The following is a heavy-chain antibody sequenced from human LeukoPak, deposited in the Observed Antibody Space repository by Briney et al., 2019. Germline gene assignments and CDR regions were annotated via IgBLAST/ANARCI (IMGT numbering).Heavy chain of an antibody. CDR3: ARRMYYYDPSGKHSGAFDI. J-gene: IGHJ3*02. CDR1: GYTFNTYW. CDR2: IYPGDSDA. Sequence: GESLKISWTGSGYTFNTYWIAWVRQMPGKGLEWMGIIYPGDSDATYSPSFQGQVTMSVDKSTATAYLQWSSLRASDTAIYYCARRMYYYDPSGKHSGAFDIWGQGTVVTVSP. V-gene: IGHV5-51*01. D-gene: IGHD3-22*01.